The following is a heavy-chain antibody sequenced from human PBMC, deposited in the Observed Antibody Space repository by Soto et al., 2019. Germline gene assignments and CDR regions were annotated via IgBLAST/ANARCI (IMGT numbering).Heavy chain of an antibody. D-gene: IGHD2-2*01. V-gene: IGHV4-34*01. CDR3: ASLYCSSTSCYYYFDY. Sequence: QVQLQQWGAGLLKPSETLSLTCAVYGGSFSGYYWSWIRQPPGKGLEWIGEINHRGSTNYNPSLKSRVTIPVDTSKNQFSLKLSSVTAADTAVYYCASLYCSSTSCYYYFDYWGQGTLVTVSS. CDR2: INHRGST. CDR1: GGSFSGYY. J-gene: IGHJ4*02.